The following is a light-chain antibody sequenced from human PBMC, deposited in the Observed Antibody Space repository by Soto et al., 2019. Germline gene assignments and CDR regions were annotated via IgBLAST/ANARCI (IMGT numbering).Light chain of an antibody. V-gene: IGKV1-39*01. CDR1: QTISIY. CDR3: QQSYNTPWT. CDR2: ATS. Sequence: DIQMTQSPSSLSASVGDRVTITCRASQTISIYLNWFQQKPGKAPKLLIYATSSLQSGVPSRFGGSGSGTGFTLTISSLQPEDFATYYCQQSYNTPWTFGRGTKVDIK. J-gene: IGKJ1*01.